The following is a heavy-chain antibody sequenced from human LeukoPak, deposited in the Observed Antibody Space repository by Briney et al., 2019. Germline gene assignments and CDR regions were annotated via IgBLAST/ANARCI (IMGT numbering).Heavy chain of an antibody. V-gene: IGHV1-2*02. CDR2: INPNSGGT. J-gene: IGHJ4*02. D-gene: IGHD3-22*01. Sequence: GASVKVSCKASGYTFTGYYMHWVRQAPGQGLEWMGWINPNSGGTNYAQNFQGRVTMTRDTSISTAYMEVRGLTSDDMAVYYCARVSRLYYDTSGRIFDYWGQGTLVTVSS. CDR1: GYTFTGYY. CDR3: ARVSRLYYDTSGRIFDY.